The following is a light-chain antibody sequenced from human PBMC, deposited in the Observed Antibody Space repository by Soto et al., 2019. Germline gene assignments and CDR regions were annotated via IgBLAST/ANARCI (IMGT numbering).Light chain of an antibody. V-gene: IGKV3-20*01. CDR2: AAS. J-gene: IGKJ1*01. CDR1: QSVRSSY. CDR3: QQYGSSPRT. Sequence: EIVLTQSPDTLSLSPGESATLSCRASQSVRSSYLAWYRQTPGQTPRLLIYAASSRATGIPDRFSGSGSGTDFSLTISRLEAEDFAVYYCQQYGSSPRTFGQGTMVDVK.